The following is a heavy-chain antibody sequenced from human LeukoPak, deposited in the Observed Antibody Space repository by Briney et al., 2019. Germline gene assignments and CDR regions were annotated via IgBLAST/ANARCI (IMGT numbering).Heavy chain of an antibody. J-gene: IGHJ4*02. CDR2: IKQDGSEK. CDR3: ARDPWYYYDSSGYSH. V-gene: IGHV3-7*01. Sequence: GGSLRLSCAASGFTFSSYWMSWVRQAPGKGLEWVANIKQDGSEKYYVDSVKGRFTISRDNAKNSLYLQMNSLRAEDTAVYYCARDPWYYYDSSGYSHWGQGTLVTVSS. D-gene: IGHD3-22*01. CDR1: GFTFSSYW.